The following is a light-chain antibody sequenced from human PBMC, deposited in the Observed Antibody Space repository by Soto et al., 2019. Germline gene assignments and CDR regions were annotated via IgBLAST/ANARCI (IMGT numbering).Light chain of an antibody. J-gene: IGLJ2*01. CDR3: AVWDAGLNGPGVI. Sequence: QSVVTQPPSVSATPRRKITNSWSGSNSNLGTHYVYWYQQVSGSAPKLVIHANHQRPSGVPDRFSGSKSGTSATLAISGLRSEDEAEYYFAVWDAGLNGPGVIFGGGTKLTVL. CDR2: ANH. CDR1: NSNLGTHY. V-gene: IGLV1-47*02.